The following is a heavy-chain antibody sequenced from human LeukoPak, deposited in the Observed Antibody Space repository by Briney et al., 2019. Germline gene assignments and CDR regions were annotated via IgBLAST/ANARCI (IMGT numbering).Heavy chain of an antibody. CDR2: IYYSGST. D-gene: IGHD3-16*02. V-gene: IGHV4-39*01. J-gene: IGHJ3*02. CDR1: GGSSSSSYYY. CDR3: ARPYDYVWGSYRFCAFDI. Sequence: PSETLSLTCTVSGGSSSSSYYYWGWIRQPPGKGLEWIGSIYYSGSTYYNPSLKSRVTISVDTSKNQFSLKLNSVTAADTAVYYCARPYDYVWGSYRFCAFDIWGQGTMVTVSS.